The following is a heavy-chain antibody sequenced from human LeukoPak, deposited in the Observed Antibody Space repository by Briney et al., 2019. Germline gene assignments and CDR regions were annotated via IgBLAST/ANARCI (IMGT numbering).Heavy chain of an antibody. D-gene: IGHD3-10*01. CDR3: ARDLIHGSGTYFNPLGY. Sequence: KASETLSLTCSVSGGSINTQYWSWIRQPAGKGLEWIGRIYSSGSTNYNTSLMTRLTMSVDTSKNQISLHLHSVTAADTAVYYCARDLIHGSGTYFNPLGYWGLGILVTVSS. CDR1: GGSINTQY. V-gene: IGHV4-4*07. CDR2: IYSSGST. J-gene: IGHJ4*02.